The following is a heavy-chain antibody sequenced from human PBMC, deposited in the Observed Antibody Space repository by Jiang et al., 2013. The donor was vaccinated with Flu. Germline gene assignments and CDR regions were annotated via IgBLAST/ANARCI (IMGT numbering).Heavy chain of an antibody. CDR1: GGSISNYY. V-gene: IGHV4-59*01. Sequence: LLKPSETLSLTCTVSGGSISNYYWSWIRQPPGKGLEWIGYIYYSGSTNYNPSLKSRVTISVDTSKNQFSLKLSSVTAADTAVYYCARATYYLDSSGYRINWFDPWAREPWSPSPQ. J-gene: IGHJ5*02. CDR2: IYYSGST. CDR3: ARATYYLDSSGYRINWFDP. D-gene: IGHD3-22*01.